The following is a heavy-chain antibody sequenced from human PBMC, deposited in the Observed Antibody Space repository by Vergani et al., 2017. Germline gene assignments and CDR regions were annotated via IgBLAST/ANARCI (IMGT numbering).Heavy chain of an antibody. D-gene: IGHD2-15*01. J-gene: IGHJ4*02. Sequence: VQLVESGGGLVKPGGSLRLSCAASGFTFSSYSMNWVRQAPGKGPEWIGHIHTGGSTDLNPSFKSRVSISVDTSKSQFSLKLNSVTVADTAVYYCARSRPYCTSGSCPAIWGQGTLVTVSS. V-gene: IGHV4-4*09. CDR3: ARSRPYCTSGSCPAI. CDR2: IHTGGST. CDR1: GFTFSSYS.